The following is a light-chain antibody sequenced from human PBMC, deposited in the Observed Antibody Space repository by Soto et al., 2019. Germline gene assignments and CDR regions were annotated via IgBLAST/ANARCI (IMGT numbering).Light chain of an antibody. CDR3: QETYGAPLT. J-gene: IGKJ1*01. V-gene: IGKV1-39*01. Sequence: DIQMTQSPSSLSASVGDRITITCRASQSILIYLNWFQQKPGRAPKFLINGASRLQSGVPPRFIGSGSGRDFTLTIDGLQPEDFATYYCQETYGAPLTFGQGTKVEMK. CDR2: GAS. CDR1: QSILIY.